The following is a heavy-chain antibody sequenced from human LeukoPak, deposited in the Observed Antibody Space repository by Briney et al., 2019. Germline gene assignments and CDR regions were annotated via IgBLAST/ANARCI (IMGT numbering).Heavy chain of an antibody. V-gene: IGHV3-49*04. D-gene: IGHD5-24*01. CDR3: TREDGYNPFDY. J-gene: IGHJ4*02. CDR2: IRSKAYGGTT. Sequence: PGGSLRLSCTASGFTFGDYAMSWVRQAPGKGLEWVGFIRSKAYGGTTEYAASVKGRFTISRDDSKSIAYLQMNSLKTEDTAVYYCTREDGYNPFDYWGQGTLVTVSS. CDR1: GFTFGDYA.